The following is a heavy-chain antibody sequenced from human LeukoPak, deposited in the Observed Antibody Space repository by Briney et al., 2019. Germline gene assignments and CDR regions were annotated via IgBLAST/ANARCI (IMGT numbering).Heavy chain of an antibody. Sequence: GGSLRLSCAASGFTFGSYAMHWVRQAPGKGLEWVAVISYDGSNKYYADSVKGRFTISRDNSKNTLYLQMNSLRAEDTAVYYCARVYGGNTRRAYYYYYMDVWGKGTTVTVSS. D-gene: IGHD4-23*01. CDR1: GFTFGSYA. J-gene: IGHJ6*03. CDR3: ARVYGGNTRRAYYYYYMDV. V-gene: IGHV3-30*01. CDR2: ISYDGSNK.